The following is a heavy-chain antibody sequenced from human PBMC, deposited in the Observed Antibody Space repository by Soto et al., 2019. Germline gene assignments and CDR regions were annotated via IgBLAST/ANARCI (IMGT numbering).Heavy chain of an antibody. CDR2: MNPINGAT. V-gene: IGHV1-8*02. CDR1: GYDFTAYD. CDR3: GRGPSPRAPAGGTPYYYAMDV. Sequence: ASVKVSCKASGYDFTAYDINWVRQASGQGLEWTGWMNPINGATGSARRFQGRVSMTRNTATATAYLELTSLRSDDSAVYYCGRGPSPRAPAGGTPYYYAMDVWGQGTTVTVSS. D-gene: IGHD6-13*01. J-gene: IGHJ6*02.